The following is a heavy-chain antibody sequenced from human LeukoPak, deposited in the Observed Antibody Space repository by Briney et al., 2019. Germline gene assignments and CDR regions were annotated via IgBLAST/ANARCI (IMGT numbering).Heavy chain of an antibody. J-gene: IGHJ4*02. Sequence: SETLSLTCAVYGGSFSGYYWSWIRQPPGKELEWIGEINHSGSTNYNPSLKSRVTISVDTSKNQFSLKLSSVTAADTAVYYCARGGRYTAVDYWSQGTLVTVSS. CDR2: INHSGST. CDR3: ARGGRYTAVDY. V-gene: IGHV4-34*01. CDR1: GGSFSGYY. D-gene: IGHD5-18*01.